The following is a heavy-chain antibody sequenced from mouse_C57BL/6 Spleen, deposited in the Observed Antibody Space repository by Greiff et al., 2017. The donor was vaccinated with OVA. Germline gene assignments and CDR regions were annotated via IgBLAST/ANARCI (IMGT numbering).Heavy chain of an antibody. CDR1: GFTFSSYA. V-gene: IGHV5-4*01. CDR2: ISDGGSYT. Sequence: EVMLVESGGGLVKPGGSLKLSCAASGFTFSSYAMSWVRQTPEKRLEWVATISDGGSYTYYPDNVKGRFTISRDNAKNNLYLQMSHLKSEDTAMYYCARDRYGSGLDYWGQGTTLTVSS. J-gene: IGHJ2*01. CDR3: ARDRYGSGLDY. D-gene: IGHD1-1*01.